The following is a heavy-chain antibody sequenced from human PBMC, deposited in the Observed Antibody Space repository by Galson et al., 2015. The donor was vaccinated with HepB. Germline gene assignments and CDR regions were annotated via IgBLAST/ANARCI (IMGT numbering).Heavy chain of an antibody. CDR1: GFTFSGSA. V-gene: IGHV3-73*01. J-gene: IGHJ4*02. CDR2: IGSKATNYAT. CDR3: IRLGDFPGYSSR. Sequence: SLRLSCAASGFTFSGSAIHWVRQASGKGPEWVGRIGSKATNYATSCVASLRGRFTISRDDSKNMAYLHMKSLKTEDTAVYYCIRLGDFPGYSSRWGQGTLVTVSS. D-gene: IGHD6-13*01.